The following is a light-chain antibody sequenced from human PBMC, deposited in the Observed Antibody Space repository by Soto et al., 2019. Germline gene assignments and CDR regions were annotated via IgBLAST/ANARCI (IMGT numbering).Light chain of an antibody. CDR1: TGAVTRGYY. Sequence: QAVVTQEPSLTVSPGGTVTLTCASSTGAVTRGYYPNWFQQKPGQAPRPLIYSTTNKHSWTPARFSGSLLGGKAALTLSGVQPEDEAEYYCLLYYGGAHHWVFGRGTKLTVL. CDR3: LLYYGGAHHWV. V-gene: IGLV7-43*01. J-gene: IGLJ3*02. CDR2: STT.